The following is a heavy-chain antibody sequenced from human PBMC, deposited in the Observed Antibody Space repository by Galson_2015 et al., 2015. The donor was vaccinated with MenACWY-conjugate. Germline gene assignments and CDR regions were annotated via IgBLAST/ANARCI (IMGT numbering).Heavy chain of an antibody. V-gene: IGHV3-74*03. CDR1: EVSYTNSW. Sequence: SLRLSCADSEVSYTNSWMHWVRQAPGKGLVWVSRINSDGSSTTYADSVKGRFTISRDNAKNTLYLQMNSLRGEDTAVYYCARACGATGGTHLGYWGQGTLVTVSS. CDR3: ARACGATGGTHLGY. J-gene: IGHJ4*02. CDR2: INSDGSST. D-gene: IGHD6-13*01.